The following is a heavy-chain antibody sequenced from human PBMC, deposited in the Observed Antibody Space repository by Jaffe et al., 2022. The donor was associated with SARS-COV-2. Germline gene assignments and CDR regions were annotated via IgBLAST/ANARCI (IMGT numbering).Heavy chain of an antibody. CDR3: ARRYGVVSENYKSKHRGADYSWHFDF. Sequence: EVQLVQSGAEMKKPGESLKISCQGSGYSFTRYWIAWVRQVPGKGLEWLGIIYPGDADTRYSPSFQGQVTISADKSTNTVFLHLSSLQASDTAIYFCARRYGVVSENYKSKHRGADYSWHFDFWGRGTLVAVSS. V-gene: IGHV5-51*01. D-gene: IGHD2-21*01. CDR2: IYPGDADT. CDR1: GYSFTRYW. J-gene: IGHJ2*01.